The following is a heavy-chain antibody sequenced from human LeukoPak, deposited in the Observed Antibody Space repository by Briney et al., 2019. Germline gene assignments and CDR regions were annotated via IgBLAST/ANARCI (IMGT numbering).Heavy chain of an antibody. Sequence: GGSLRLSCAASGFTVSSNYMSWVRQAPGKGLEWVSVIYSGGGTYYADSVKGRFTISRDNSKNTLYLQMNSLRAEDTAVYYCARDRSSYSSGWYPYNWFDPWGQGTLVTVSS. CDR2: IYSGGGT. CDR1: GFTVSSNY. CDR3: ARDRSSYSSGWYPYNWFDP. D-gene: IGHD6-19*01. V-gene: IGHV3-66*01. J-gene: IGHJ5*02.